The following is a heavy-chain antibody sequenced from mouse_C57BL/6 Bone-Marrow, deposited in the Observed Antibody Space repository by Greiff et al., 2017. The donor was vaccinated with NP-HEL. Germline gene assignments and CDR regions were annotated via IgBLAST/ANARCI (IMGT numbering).Heavy chain of an antibody. V-gene: IGHV3-6*01. CDR1: GYSITSGYY. D-gene: IGHD6-2*01. J-gene: IGHJ2*01. CDR2: ISYDGSN. Sequence: ESGPGLVKPSQSLSLTCSVTGYSITSGYYWNWIRQFPGNKLEWMGYISYDGSNNYNPSLKNRISITRDTSKNQFFLKLNSVTTEDTATYYCASSPSFDYWGQGTTLTVSS. CDR3: ASSPSFDY.